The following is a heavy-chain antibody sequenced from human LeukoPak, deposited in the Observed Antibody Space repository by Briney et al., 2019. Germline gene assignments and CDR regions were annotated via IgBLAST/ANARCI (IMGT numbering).Heavy chain of an antibody. Sequence: KTSETLSLTCTVSGGSINNYYWSWIRQPPGKGLEWIGYISYSGSTNYNPSLKSRVTISVDTSKNHFSLKLSSVTAADTAVYYCAREAVAGGSGSNYYYYGVDVWGQGTTVTVSS. CDR3: AREAVAGGSGSNYYYYGVDV. J-gene: IGHJ6*02. CDR1: GGSINNYY. D-gene: IGHD3-10*01. V-gene: IGHV4-59*01. CDR2: ISYSGST.